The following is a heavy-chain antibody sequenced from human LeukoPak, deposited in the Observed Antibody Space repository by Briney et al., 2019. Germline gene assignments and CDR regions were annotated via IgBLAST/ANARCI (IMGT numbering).Heavy chain of an antibody. Sequence: SSETLSLTCTVSGDSIRNYFWSWIRQPPGKRLEWIGYISSRGATMYNPSLESRLTFSVDTSKNQFSLMLRSVTTVDTAVYYCARGALLNVFEYWGPGSLVSVSS. CDR3: ARGALLNVFEY. V-gene: IGHV4-59*01. CDR1: GDSIRNYF. J-gene: IGHJ4*02. CDR2: ISSRGAT. D-gene: IGHD1-1*01.